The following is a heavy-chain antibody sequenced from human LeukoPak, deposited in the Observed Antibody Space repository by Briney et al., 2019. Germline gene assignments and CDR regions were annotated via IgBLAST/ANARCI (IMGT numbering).Heavy chain of an antibody. Sequence: ASVKVSCKASGYTFITYGISWLRQAPGQGLEWMGWISTYNGDTNYAQKFQGRVTLTTDTSTSTAYMELSSLRSEDTAVYYCATSLEADPYCSSTSCYGSYYYYGMDVWGQGTTVTVSS. CDR1: GYTFITYG. D-gene: IGHD2-2*01. CDR3: ATSLEADPYCSSTSCYGSYYYYGMDV. J-gene: IGHJ6*02. CDR2: ISTYNGDT. V-gene: IGHV1-18*01.